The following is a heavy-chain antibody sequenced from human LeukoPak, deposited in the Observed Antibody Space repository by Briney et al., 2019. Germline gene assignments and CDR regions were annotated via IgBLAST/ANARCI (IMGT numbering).Heavy chain of an antibody. V-gene: IGHV4-4*02. CDR3: ARDRIVVVTAAFDY. D-gene: IGHD2-21*02. CDR1: GGSISSSNW. CDR2: IYHSGST. J-gene: IGHJ4*01. Sequence: SGTLSLTCAVSGGSISSSNWWSWVRQPPGKGLEWIGEIYHSGSTNYNPSLKSRVTISVDKSKNQFSLKLSSVTAADTAVYYCARDRIVVVTAAFDYWGQEPWSPSPQ.